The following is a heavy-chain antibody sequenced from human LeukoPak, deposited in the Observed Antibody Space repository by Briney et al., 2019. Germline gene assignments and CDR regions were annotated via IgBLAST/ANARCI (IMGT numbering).Heavy chain of an antibody. CDR1: GFTVSAYA. J-gene: IGHJ6*02. CDR2: IYDDNT. V-gene: IGHV3-66*02. Sequence: GVSLRLSCAASGFTVSAYAMAWVRQAPGKGLEWVSTIYDDNTYYADSVKGRFTISRDNSKNTLYLQMNSLRAEDTAVYYCAKDDYGVDVWGQGTTVTVSS. CDR3: AKDDYGVDV. D-gene: IGHD5-24*01.